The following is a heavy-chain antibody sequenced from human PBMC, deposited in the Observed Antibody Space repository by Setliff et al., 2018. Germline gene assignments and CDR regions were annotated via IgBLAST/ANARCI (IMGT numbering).Heavy chain of an antibody. CDR1: GGSISSYY. D-gene: IGHD1-26*01. CDR2: IYIGGSA. J-gene: IGHJ3*02. V-gene: IGHV4-4*07. Sequence: SETLSLTCTVSGGSISSYYWSWIRQPAGKGLEWIGHIYIGGSANYNPSLKSRVTMSIDTSKNQFSLKLSSVTAADTAVYYCARKGVSALSGAFDMWVQGTMVTVSS. CDR3: ARKGVSALSGAFDM.